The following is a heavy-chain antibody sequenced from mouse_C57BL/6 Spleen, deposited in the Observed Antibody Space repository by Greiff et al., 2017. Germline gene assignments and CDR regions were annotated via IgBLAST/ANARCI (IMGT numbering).Heavy chain of an antibody. J-gene: IGHJ2*01. CDR3: ARHGVGPDDYYFDY. Sequence: DVKLVESGGDLVKPGGSLKLSCAASGFTFSSYGMSWVRQTPDKRLEWVATISSGGSYTYYPDSVKGRFTISRDNAKNTLYLQMSSLKSEDTAMYYCARHGVGPDDYYFDYWGQGTTLTVSS. D-gene: IGHD4-1*01. CDR2: ISSGGSYT. V-gene: IGHV5-6*02. CDR1: GFTFSSYG.